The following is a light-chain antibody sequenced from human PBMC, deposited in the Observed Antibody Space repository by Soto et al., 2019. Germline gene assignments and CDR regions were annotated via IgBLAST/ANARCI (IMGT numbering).Light chain of an antibody. Sequence: EIVMTQSPATLSVSPGESATLSCRASQSVSSYLAWYQQKPGQAPRLLIYGASSRATGIPDRFSGSGSGTDFTLTISRLEPEDFAVYYCQQYGSSQTFGQGTKLEIK. CDR3: QQYGSSQT. CDR2: GAS. V-gene: IGKV3-20*01. CDR1: QSVSSY. J-gene: IGKJ2*01.